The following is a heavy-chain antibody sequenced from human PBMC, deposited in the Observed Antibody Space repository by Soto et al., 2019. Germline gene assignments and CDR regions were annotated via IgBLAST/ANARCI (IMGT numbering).Heavy chain of an antibody. J-gene: IGHJ4*02. D-gene: IGHD3-10*01. CDR3: ARGVDYYGSGSYLVLSY. CDR2: IIPIFGTA. V-gene: IGHV1-69*13. Sequence: SVKVSCKASGGTFSSYAISWVRQAPGQGFEWMGGIIPIFGTANYAQKFQGRVTITADESTSTAYMELSSLRSEDTAVYYCARGVDYYGSGSYLVLSYWGQGTLVTVS. CDR1: GGTFSSYA.